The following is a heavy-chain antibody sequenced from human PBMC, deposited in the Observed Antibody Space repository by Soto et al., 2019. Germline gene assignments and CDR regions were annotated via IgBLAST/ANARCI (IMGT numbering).Heavy chain of an antibody. V-gene: IGHV1-2*04. D-gene: IGHD3-9*01. CDR2: INPNSGGT. CDR1: GYTFTGYY. CDR3: ARGGDILTGYYYSERPKSGWFDP. J-gene: IGHJ5*02. Sequence: GASVKVSCKASGYTFTGYYMHWVRQAPGQGLEWMGWINPNSGGTNYAQKFQGWVTMTRDTSISTAYMELSRLRSDDTAVYYCARGGDILTGYYYSERPKSGWFDPWGQGTLVTVSS.